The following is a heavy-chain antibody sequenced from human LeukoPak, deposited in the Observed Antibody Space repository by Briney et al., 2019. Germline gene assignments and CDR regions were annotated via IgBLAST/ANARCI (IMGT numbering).Heavy chain of an antibody. V-gene: IGHV3-23*01. CDR3: VKGGGNVRRYFEY. D-gene: IGHD4-23*01. J-gene: IGHJ4*02. Sequence: GGSLRLSCAASGFTFSSYAMTWVRQTPGKGLEWVSSISVNGGTTYYADSVKGRFTISRDSSKNTLYLQMNSLRAEDTAVYYCVKGGGNVRRYFEYWGQGTLVTVSS. CDR2: ISVNGGTT. CDR1: GFTFSSYA.